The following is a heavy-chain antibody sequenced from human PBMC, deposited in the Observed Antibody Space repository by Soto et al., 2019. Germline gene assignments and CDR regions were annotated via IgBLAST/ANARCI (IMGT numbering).Heavy chain of an antibody. J-gene: IGHJ6*02. D-gene: IGHD3-3*01. CDR3: ARVSGHAIATYYYYGVDV. CDR2: INPSGGST. CDR1: GYTFTRYY. V-gene: IGHV1-46*01. Sequence: GASVKVSCKASGYTFTRYYIHWVRQAPGQGLEWMGIINPSGGSTSYAQKFQGRVIMARDTSTSTVYMEVSSLRSEDTAVYYCARVSGHAIATYYYYGVDVWGQGTTVTVSS.